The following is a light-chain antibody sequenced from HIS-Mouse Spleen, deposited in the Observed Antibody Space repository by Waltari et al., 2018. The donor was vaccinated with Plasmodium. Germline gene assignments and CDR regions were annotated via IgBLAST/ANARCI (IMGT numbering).Light chain of an antibody. CDR2: LAS. CDR1: QSVSYSSNNKNY. J-gene: IGKJ2*01. Sequence: DIVMTQSPDSLAGSLGESATINCKSSQSVSYSSNNKNYLAWYQQKPGQPPKLLIYLASTRESGVPDRFSGSGSGTDFTLTISSLQAEDVAVYYCQQYYSTPYTFGQGTKLEIK. V-gene: IGKV4-1*01. CDR3: QQYYSTPYT.